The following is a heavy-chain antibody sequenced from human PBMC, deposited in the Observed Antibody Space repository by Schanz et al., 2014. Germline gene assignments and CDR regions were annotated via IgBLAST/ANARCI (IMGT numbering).Heavy chain of an antibody. J-gene: IGHJ4*02. CDR3: VKTDAGWRFDY. CDR1: GFTFTTFA. CDR2: ISDRGDGT. V-gene: IGHV3-23*04. D-gene: IGHD6-19*01. Sequence: VQLVESGGGFVQPGGSLRLSCATSGFTFTTFAMTWVRQAPGKGLEWVSGISDRGDGTNYGDSVRGRFTISRDNSRNTVYLQMNNVGVDDTATYYCVKTDAGWRFDYWGQGTLVIVSS.